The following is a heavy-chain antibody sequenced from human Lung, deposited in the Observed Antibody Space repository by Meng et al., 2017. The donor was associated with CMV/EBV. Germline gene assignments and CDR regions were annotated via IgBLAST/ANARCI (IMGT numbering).Heavy chain of an antibody. D-gene: IGHD3-10*01. J-gene: IGHJ4*02. Sequence: LQLQESGPGTVKPSETLSLTGTVFGGSISSNNYYWDWIRQPPGKGLEWIGAIYHSGSTSYNPSLQSRVTMFVDTSKNQFSLMLTSVTATDTAVYYCARRRGGSGRDCWGQGTLVTVSS. CDR1: GGSISSNNYY. CDR2: IYHSGST. V-gene: IGHV4-39*01. CDR3: ARRRGGSGRDC.